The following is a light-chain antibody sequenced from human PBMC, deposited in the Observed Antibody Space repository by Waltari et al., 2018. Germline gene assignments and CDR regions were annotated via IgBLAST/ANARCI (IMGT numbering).Light chain of an antibody. V-gene: IGLV2-23*02. Sequence: SALTQPASVSGSPGQSITFSCTGTSSDVGNYNFVSWYQHFAGEAPKPIMYKVTKLPPVVSDPFSGAKSGNTASLTISGLQTEDEGDYYCCSYAGDYSLVFGEGTKLTVL. CDR1: SSDVGNYNF. CDR2: KVT. J-gene: IGLJ3*02. CDR3: CSYAGDYSLV.